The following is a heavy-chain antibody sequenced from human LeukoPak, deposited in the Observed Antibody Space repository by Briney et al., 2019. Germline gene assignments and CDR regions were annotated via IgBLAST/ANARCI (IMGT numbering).Heavy chain of an antibody. CDR3: AREQGTVTGNFDY. Sequence: PGGSLRLSCAASGFTFSSYAMSWVRQAPGKGLEWVSSISSSSSYIYYADSVKGRFTISRDNAKNSLYLQMNSLRAEDTAVYYCAREQGTVTGNFDYWGQGTLVTVSS. CDR2: ISSSSSYI. D-gene: IGHD4-17*01. V-gene: IGHV3-21*01. J-gene: IGHJ4*02. CDR1: GFTFSSYA.